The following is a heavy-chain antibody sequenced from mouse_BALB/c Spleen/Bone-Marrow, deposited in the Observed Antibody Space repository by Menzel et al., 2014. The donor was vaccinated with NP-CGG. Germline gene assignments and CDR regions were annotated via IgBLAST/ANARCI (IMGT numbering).Heavy chain of an antibody. CDR2: ISYDGNN. Sequence: EVKLVESGPGLVKPSQSLSLTCSVTGYSITSGYYWNWIRQFPGNKLEWMGYISYDGNNNYNPSLKNRISITRDTSKNHFFLKLNSVTTEDTATHYCAREDYGNYDYFDYWGQGTTLTVSS. J-gene: IGHJ2*01. CDR1: GYSITSGYY. V-gene: IGHV3-6*02. CDR3: AREDYGNYDYFDY. D-gene: IGHD2-1*01.